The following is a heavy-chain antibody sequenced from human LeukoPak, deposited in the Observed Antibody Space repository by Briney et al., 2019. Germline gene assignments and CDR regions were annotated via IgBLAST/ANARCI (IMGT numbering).Heavy chain of an antibody. V-gene: IGHV3-15*01. CDR1: GFAFNFYA. CDR3: TLGATTNY. Sequence: KTGGSLRLSCAASGFAFNFYAMSWVRQAPGKGLEWVGRIKSKTDGGTTDYAAPVKGRFTISRDDSKNTLYLQMNSLKTEDTAVYYCTLGATTNYWGQGTLVTVSS. D-gene: IGHD1-26*01. J-gene: IGHJ4*02. CDR2: IKSKTDGGTT.